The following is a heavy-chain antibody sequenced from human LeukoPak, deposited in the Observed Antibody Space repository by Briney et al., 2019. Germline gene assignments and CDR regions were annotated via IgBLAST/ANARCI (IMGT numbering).Heavy chain of an antibody. Sequence: SETLSLTCTVSGGSISSHYWSWIRQPPGKGLEWIGYIYYSGSTNYSPSLKSRVTISVDTSKNQFSLKLSSVTAADTAVYYCARAPRWYSGSYYDYWGQGTLVTVSS. CDR3: ARAPRWYSGSYYDY. CDR1: GGSISSHY. CDR2: IYYSGST. D-gene: IGHD1-26*01. V-gene: IGHV4-59*11. J-gene: IGHJ4*02.